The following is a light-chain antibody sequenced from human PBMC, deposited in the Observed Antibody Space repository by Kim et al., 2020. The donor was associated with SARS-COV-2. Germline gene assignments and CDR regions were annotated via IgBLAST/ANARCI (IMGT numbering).Light chain of an antibody. CDR1: QSVISRY. V-gene: IGKV3-20*01. CDR2: GAS. CDR3: QLFGSSSWT. Sequence: EIVLTQSPGTLSLSPGERATLSCRASQSVISRYLAWYQQKPGQAPRLLIYGASSRATGIPDRFSGSGSETDFTLTISRLEPEDFAVYYCQLFGSSSWTFGQGTKVDI. J-gene: IGKJ1*01.